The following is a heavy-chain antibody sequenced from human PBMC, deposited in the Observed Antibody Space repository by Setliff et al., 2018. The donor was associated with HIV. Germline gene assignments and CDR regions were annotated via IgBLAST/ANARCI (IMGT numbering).Heavy chain of an antibody. CDR2: VDQSGSI. D-gene: IGHD3-10*01. CDR3: ARGSNDVSWGVYYYYGMDV. Sequence: PSETLSLTCGVSGGSFSGHYWTWIRRPPGKGLEWIGEVDQSGSINYNPSLKSRATISLDTSKIHFSLRLTSVTAADTAVYYCARGSNDVSWGVYYYYGMDVWGQGTAVTVSS. J-gene: IGHJ6*02. V-gene: IGHV4-34*01. CDR1: GGSFSGHY.